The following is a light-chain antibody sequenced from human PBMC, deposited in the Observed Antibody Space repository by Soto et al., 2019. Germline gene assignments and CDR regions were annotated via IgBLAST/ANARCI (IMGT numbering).Light chain of an antibody. CDR1: QTADKW. Sequence: DIQVTQSPSTLSASVGDRVIIACRASQTADKWVAWYQQKPGKAPNVLIYDASRLESGVPSRFSGSGSGTLFTLTISNLQPDDFATYYCQHYNDYPHTFGQWTKVEI. CDR3: QHYNDYPHT. V-gene: IGKV1-5*01. CDR2: DAS. J-gene: IGKJ2*01.